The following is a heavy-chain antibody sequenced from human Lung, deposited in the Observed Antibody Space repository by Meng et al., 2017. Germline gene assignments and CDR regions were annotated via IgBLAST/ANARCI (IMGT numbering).Heavy chain of an antibody. CDR2: INHSGST. CDR1: GGSFSDYY. CDR3: ARGPTTMAHDFDY. J-gene: IGHJ4*02. V-gene: IGHV4-34*01. Sequence: QVKVRPVGVGMLKSWETLYLTCVVSGGSFSDYYWSWIRQTPGKGLEWIGEINHSGSTNYNPSLESRATISVDTSQNNLSLKLSSVTAADSAVYYCARGPTTMAHDFDYWGQGTLVTVSS. D-gene: IGHD4-11*01.